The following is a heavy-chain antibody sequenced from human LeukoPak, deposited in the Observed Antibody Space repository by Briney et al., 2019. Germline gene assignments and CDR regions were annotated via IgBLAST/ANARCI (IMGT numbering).Heavy chain of an antibody. CDR2: IYTSGST. D-gene: IGHD3-10*01. V-gene: IGHV4-4*07. CDR1: GGSISSYY. CDR3: ASHTPGRTRLWFGEFDAFDI. Sequence: PSETLSLTCTVSGGSISSYYWSWIRQPAGKGLEWIGRIYTSGSTNYNPFLKSRVTMSVDTSKNQFSLKLSSVTAADTAVYYCASHTPGRTRLWFGEFDAFDIWGQGTMVTVSS. J-gene: IGHJ3*02.